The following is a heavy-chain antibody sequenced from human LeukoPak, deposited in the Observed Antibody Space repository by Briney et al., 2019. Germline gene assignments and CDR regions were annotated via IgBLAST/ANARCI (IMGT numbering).Heavy chain of an antibody. D-gene: IGHD6-13*01. J-gene: IGHJ4*02. Sequence: GGSLRLSCAASGFTFSSYGMHWVRQAPGKGLGWVAVISYDGSNKYYADSVKGRFTISRDNSKNTLYLQVNSLRAEDTAVYYCAKDRAAAGHFDYWGQGTLVTVSS. CDR2: ISYDGSNK. CDR1: GFTFSSYG. CDR3: AKDRAAAGHFDY. V-gene: IGHV3-30*18.